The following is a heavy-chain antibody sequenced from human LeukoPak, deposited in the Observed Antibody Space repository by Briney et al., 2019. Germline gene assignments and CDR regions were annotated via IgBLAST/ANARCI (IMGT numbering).Heavy chain of an antibody. CDR1: GGSFRGTP. D-gene: IGHD6-13*01. V-gene: IGHV4-34*01. CDR2: INHSGST. Sequence: SGTLSLTCAAYGGSFRGTPWSWIRPPPGKGLEWIGEINHSGSTNYNPSLKSRVTISVDTSKNQFSLKLGSVTAADTAVYYCARVDIAAGVNWFDPWGQGTLVTVSS. J-gene: IGHJ5*02. CDR3: ARVDIAAGVNWFDP.